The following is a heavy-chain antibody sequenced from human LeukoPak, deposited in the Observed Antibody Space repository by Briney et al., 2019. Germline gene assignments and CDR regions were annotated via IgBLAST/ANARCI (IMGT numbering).Heavy chain of an antibody. CDR1: GGSISSYY. D-gene: IGHD4-23*01. Sequence: SETLSLTCTVSGGSISSYYWSWIRQPPGKGLEWIGYIYYSGSTNYNPSLKSRVTISVDTSKNQFSLKLSSVTAADTAVYYCARDPPWSVGYFDYWGHGTLVTVSS. CDR2: IYYSGST. CDR3: ARDPPWSVGYFDY. J-gene: IGHJ4*01. V-gene: IGHV4-59*01.